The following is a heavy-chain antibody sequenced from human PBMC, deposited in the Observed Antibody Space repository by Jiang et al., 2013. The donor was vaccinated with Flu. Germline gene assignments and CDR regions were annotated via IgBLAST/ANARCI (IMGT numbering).Heavy chain of an antibody. CDR1: GGSISSGGYY. Sequence: SGSGLVKPSQTLSLTCTVSGGSISSGGYYWSWIRQHPGKGLEWIGYIYYSGSTYYNPSLKSRVTISVDTSKNQFSLKLSSVTVADTAVYYCARDHYDMGSSDYGDNVAAFDIWGQGTMVTVLF. J-gene: IGHJ3*02. CDR2: IYYSGST. V-gene: IGHV4-31*03. CDR3: ARDHYDMGSSDYGDNVAAFDI. D-gene: IGHD4-17*01.